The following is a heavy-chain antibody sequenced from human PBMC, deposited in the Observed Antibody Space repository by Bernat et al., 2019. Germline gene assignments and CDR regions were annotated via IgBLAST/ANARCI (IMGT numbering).Heavy chain of an antibody. CDR1: GFTFSSYG. CDR2: IWYDGSNK. Sequence: QVQLVESGGGVVQPGRSLRLSCAASGFTFSSYGMHWVRQAPGKGLEWVAVIWYDGSNKYYADSVKGRFTISRDNSKNTLYLQMNSLRAEDTAVYYCAREKLGRTRAHKWELPDYWGQGTLVTVSS. CDR3: AREKLGRTRAHKWELPDY. J-gene: IGHJ4*02. V-gene: IGHV3-33*01. D-gene: IGHD1-26*01.